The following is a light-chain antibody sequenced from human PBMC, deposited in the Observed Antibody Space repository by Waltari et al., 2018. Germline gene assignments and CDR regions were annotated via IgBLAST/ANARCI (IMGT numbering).Light chain of an antibody. V-gene: IGKV3-20*01. Sequence: EIVLTQSPGTLSLSPGERATLSCRASQSVGRTLAWYQQKPGQAPRLLIYGASSRATYIPDRFSGSGSGTDFSLTSNRLEPEDFAVYFCQHYVRLPATFGQGTKVEIK. J-gene: IGKJ1*01. CDR3: QHYVRLPAT. CDR2: GAS. CDR1: QSVGRT.